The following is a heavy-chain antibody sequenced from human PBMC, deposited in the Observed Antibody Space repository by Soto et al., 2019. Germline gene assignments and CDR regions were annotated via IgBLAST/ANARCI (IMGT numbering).Heavy chain of an antibody. CDR3: ERGSKWTLVGPSVY. CDR1: GFTFSSYA. Sequence: PGGSLRLSCAASGFTFSSYAMHWVRQAPGKGLEWVAVISYDGSNKYYADSVKGRFTISRDNSKNTLYLQMNSLRAEDTAVCYCERGSKWTLVGPSVYWGPATLVTVSS. J-gene: IGHJ4*02. V-gene: IGHV3-30-3*01. D-gene: IGHD2-8*01. CDR2: ISYDGSNK.